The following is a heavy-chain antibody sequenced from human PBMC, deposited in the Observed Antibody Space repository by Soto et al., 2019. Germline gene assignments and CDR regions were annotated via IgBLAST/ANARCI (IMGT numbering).Heavy chain of an antibody. V-gene: IGHV1-58*01. J-gene: IGHJ6*02. CDR2: IVVGSGNT. CDR1: GFTFTSSA. D-gene: IGHD2-2*02. CDR3: AAPGYCSSTSCYKVGYYYYYYGMDV. Sequence: SVKVSCKASGFTFTSSAVQWVQQARGQRLEWIGWIVVGSGNTNYAQKFQERVTITRDMSTSTAYMELSSLRSEDTAVYYCAAPGYCSSTSCYKVGYYYYYYGMDVWGQGXTVTVSS.